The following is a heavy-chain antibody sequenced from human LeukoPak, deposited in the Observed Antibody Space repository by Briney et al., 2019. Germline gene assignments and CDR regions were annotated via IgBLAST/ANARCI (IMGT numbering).Heavy chain of an antibody. V-gene: IGHV4-39*07. Sequence: SETLSLTCTVSGGSISSSSYYWGWFRQPPGKGLEWIGSIYYSGSTYYNPSLKSRVTISVDTSKNQFSLKLSSVTAADTAVYYCARDRSPTGTAHDYWGQGTLVTVSS. CDR3: ARDRSPTGTAHDY. J-gene: IGHJ4*02. CDR1: GGSISSSSYY. D-gene: IGHD1-1*01. CDR2: IYYSGST.